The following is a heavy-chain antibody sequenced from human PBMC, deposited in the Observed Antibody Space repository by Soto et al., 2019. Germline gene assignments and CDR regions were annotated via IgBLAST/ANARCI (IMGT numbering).Heavy chain of an antibody. V-gene: IGHV4-4*02. Sequence: KTSETLSLTSAVSGGSISSSNWWSWVRQPPGKGLEWIGEIYHSGSANYNPSLKSRVTISVDKSKNQFSLKLSSVTAADTAVYYCARGYYYGSGSYLYYYYYGMDVWGQGTTVTVSS. CDR3: ARGYYYGSGSYLYYYYYGMDV. J-gene: IGHJ6*02. CDR1: GGSISSSNW. CDR2: IYHSGSA. D-gene: IGHD3-10*01.